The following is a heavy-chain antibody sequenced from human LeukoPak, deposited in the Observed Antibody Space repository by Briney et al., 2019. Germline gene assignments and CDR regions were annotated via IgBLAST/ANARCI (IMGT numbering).Heavy chain of an antibody. CDR3: ARHARNNLGEWVHYFDS. V-gene: IGHV4-59*08. CDR2: IYHSGST. J-gene: IGHJ4*02. D-gene: IGHD3-10*01. CDR1: GGSISSYY. Sequence: SETLSLTCTVSGGSISSYYWSWIRQPPGKGLEWIGYIYHSGSTNYNPSLKSRVTISVDTSKNQFSLKLSSVTAADTAVYYCARHARNNLGEWVHYFDSGGRETLSPVSS.